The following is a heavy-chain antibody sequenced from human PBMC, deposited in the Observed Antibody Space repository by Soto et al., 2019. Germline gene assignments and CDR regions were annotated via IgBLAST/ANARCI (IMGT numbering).Heavy chain of an antibody. D-gene: IGHD1-26*01. J-gene: IGHJ4*02. V-gene: IGHV3-48*02. CDR3: ARDLPYSGSYYFDY. CDR2: ISSSSSTI. Sequence: QLGGSLRLSCAASGFTFSSYSMNWVRQAPGKGLEWVSYISSSSSTIYYADSVKGRFTISRDNAKNSLYLQMNSLRDEDTAVYYCARDLPYSGSYYFDYWGQGTLVTVSS. CDR1: GFTFSSYS.